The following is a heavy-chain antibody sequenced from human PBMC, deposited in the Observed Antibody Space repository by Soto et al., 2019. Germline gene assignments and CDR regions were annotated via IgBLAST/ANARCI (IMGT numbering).Heavy chain of an antibody. CDR3: ARGPTRDAGYFY. CDR2: INTHGNST. CDR1: GFSFSSYA. V-gene: IGHV3-64*01. Sequence: GGSLRLSCAASGFSFSSYAMHWVRQAPGKGLEYVSAINTHGNSTYYARSVKGRFTISRDNSKNTLYLQMGSLRADDMAMYYSARGPTRDAGYFYWGQGSLVTVSS. J-gene: IGHJ4*02. D-gene: IGHD5-12*01.